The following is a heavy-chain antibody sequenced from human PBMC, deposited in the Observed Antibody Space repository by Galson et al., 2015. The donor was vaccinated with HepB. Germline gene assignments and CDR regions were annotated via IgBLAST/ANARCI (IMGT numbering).Heavy chain of an antibody. CDR2: IIPIFGTA. V-gene: IGHV1-69*01. J-gene: IGHJ4*02. CDR1: GGTFSSYD. Sequence: SVKVSCKASGGTFSSYDISWVRQAPGQGLERMGGIIPIFGTANYAQKFQGRVTMTADESTSTAYMELSSLRSEDTAVYYCARPQAFWGGYYKFSYWGQGTRVTVLS. D-gene: IGHD3-3*01. CDR3: ARPQAFWGGYYKFSY.